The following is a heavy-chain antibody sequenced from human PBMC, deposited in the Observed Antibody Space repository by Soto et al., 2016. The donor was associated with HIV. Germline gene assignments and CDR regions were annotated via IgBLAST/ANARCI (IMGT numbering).Heavy chain of an antibody. CDR3: ARDGAYLHAFDI. CDR1: GGSISSYY. Sequence: VQLQESGPGLVKPSETLSLTCTVSGGSISSYYWSWIRQPPGKGLEWIGYIYYSGSTNYNPSLKSRVTISVDTSKKQFSLKLSSVTAADTAVYYCARDGAYLHAFDIWGQGDNGHRLF. CDR2: IYYSGST. J-gene: IGHJ3*02. V-gene: IGHV4-59*01. D-gene: IGHD3-16*01.